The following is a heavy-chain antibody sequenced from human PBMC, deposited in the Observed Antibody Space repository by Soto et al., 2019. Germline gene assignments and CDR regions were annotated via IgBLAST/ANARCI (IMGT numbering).Heavy chain of an antibody. D-gene: IGHD2-15*01. CDR1: GYTFTSYA. J-gene: IGHJ4*02. CDR2: INAGNGNT. V-gene: IGHV1-3*05. Sequence: QVQLVQSGAEEKKPGASVKVSCKASGYTFTSYAMHWVRQAPGQRLEWMGWINAGNGNTKYSQKFQGRVTITRDTSASTAYMDLSRLTSADTAVYYCVVVVVAATPGAPYYFDYWGQGTLVTVSS. CDR3: VVVVVAATPGAPYYFDY.